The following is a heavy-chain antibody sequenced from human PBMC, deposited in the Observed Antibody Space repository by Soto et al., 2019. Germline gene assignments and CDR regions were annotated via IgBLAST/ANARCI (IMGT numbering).Heavy chain of an antibody. CDR2: ISYDGSNK. CDR3: AKDSGRYDYIWGSYTDY. CDR1: GFTFSSYG. V-gene: IGHV3-30*18. J-gene: IGHJ4*02. D-gene: IGHD3-16*01. Sequence: QVQLVESGGGVVQPGRSLRLSCAASGFTFSSYGMHWVRQAPGKGLEWVAVISYDGSNKYYADSVKGRFTISRDNSKNTLYLRMNSLRSEDTAVYYCAKDSGRYDYIWGSYTDYWGQGTLVTVSS.